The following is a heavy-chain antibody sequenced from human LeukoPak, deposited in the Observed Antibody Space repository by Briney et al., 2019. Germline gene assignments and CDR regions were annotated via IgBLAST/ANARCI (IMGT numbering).Heavy chain of an antibody. V-gene: IGHV3-21*01. CDR3: ARLLDSSGYYYEVFSDY. CDR1: GFTFSNYA. D-gene: IGHD3-22*01. CDR2: ISSSSSYI. J-gene: IGHJ4*02. Sequence: GGSLRLSCAASGFTFSNYAMSWVRQAPGKGLEWVSSISSSSSYIYYADSVKGRFTISRDNAKNSLYLQMNSLRAEDTAVYYCARLLDSSGYYYEVFSDYWGQGTPVTVSS.